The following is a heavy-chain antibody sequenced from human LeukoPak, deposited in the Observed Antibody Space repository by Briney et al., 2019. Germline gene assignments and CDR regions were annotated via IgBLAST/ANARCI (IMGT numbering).Heavy chain of an antibody. V-gene: IGHV4-4*07. CDR1: GGSISSYY. J-gene: IGHJ3*02. CDR2: IYIAGST. D-gene: IGHD4-11*01. CDR3: ARDRSTVTPDAFDI. Sequence: SETLSLTCTVSGGSISSYYWSWIRQPAGKGLEWIGRIYIAGSTHYNPSLKSRVTMSVDTSNNQVSLELGSVTAADTAVYYCARDRSTVTPDAFDIWGQGTMVTVSS.